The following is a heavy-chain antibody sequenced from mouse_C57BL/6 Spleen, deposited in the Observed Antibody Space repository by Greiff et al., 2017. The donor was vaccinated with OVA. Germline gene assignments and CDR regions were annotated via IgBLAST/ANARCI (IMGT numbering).Heavy chain of an antibody. Sequence: VQLQQSGAELARPGASVKLSCKASGYTFTSYGLSWVKQRTGQGLEWIGAIYPRSGNTYYNEKFKGQATLTADKSSSTAYMDLRSLTSEDSEVYVCARRDDDFDVWGTGTTVTVSS. J-gene: IGHJ1*03. D-gene: IGHD2-3*01. V-gene: IGHV1-81*01. CDR1: GYTFTSYG. CDR2: IYPRSGNT. CDR3: ARRDDDFDV.